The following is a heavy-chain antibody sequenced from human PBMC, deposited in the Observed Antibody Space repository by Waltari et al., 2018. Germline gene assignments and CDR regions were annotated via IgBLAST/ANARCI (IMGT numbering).Heavy chain of an antibody. D-gene: IGHD6-13*01. J-gene: IGHJ4*02. CDR3: ARDLKRGSSSWFY. CDR1: GFTFSSYG. Sequence: QVQLVESGGGVVQPGRSLRLSCAASGFTFSSYGMHWVRQAPGKGLEWVAVKWYDGSNKYYADSVKGRFTISRDNSKNTLYLQMNSLRAEDTAVYYCARDLKRGSSSWFYWGQGTLVTVSS. CDR2: KWYDGSNK. V-gene: IGHV3-33*01.